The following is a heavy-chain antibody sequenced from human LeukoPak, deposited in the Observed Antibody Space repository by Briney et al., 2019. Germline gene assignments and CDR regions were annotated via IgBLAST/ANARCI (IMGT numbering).Heavy chain of an antibody. D-gene: IGHD5-24*01. CDR2: IWYDGSNK. Sequence: GGSLRLSCAASGFTFSSYGMPWVRQAPGKGLEWVAVIWYDGSNKYYVDSVKGRFTISRDNSKNTLYLQMNSLRAEDTAVYYCAKSDGYKNYYYYYYMDVWGRGTTVTVSS. CDR1: GFTFSSYG. J-gene: IGHJ6*03. V-gene: IGHV3-33*06. CDR3: AKSDGYKNYYYYYYMDV.